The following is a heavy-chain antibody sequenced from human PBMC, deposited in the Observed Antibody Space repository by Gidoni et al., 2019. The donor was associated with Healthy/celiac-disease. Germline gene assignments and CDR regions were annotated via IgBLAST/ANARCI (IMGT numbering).Heavy chain of an antibody. D-gene: IGHD2-21*01. CDR2: ISSSSGYI. J-gene: IGHJ6*02. CDR3: ARGIFTAQKSVGYYYYGMDV. CDR1: GFTFSRYS. Sequence: EVQLAESGGGLVKPGGSLRFSCAASGFTFSRYSMNWVRQAPGKGLEWVSSISSSSGYIYYADSVKGRFTISRDNAKNSLYLQMNSLRAEDTAVYYCARGIFTAQKSVGYYYYGMDVWGQGTTVTVSS. V-gene: IGHV3-21*01.